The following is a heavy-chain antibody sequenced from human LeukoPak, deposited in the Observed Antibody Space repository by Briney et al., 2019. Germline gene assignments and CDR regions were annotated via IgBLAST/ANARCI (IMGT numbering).Heavy chain of an antibody. CDR1: GYSFTSNY. Sequence: ASVKVSCKASGYSFTSNYIHWVRQAPGQGLEWMGMIYPRDGSTSYAQKFQGRVTVTRDTSTSTVHMELSGLRSEDTAVYYCARDQEAFDYWGQGSLVTVSS. V-gene: IGHV1-46*01. CDR2: IYPRDGST. CDR3: ARDQEAFDY. J-gene: IGHJ4*02.